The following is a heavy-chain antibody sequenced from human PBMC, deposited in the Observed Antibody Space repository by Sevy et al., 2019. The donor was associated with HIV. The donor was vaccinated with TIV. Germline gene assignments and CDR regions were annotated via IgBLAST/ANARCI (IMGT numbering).Heavy chain of an antibody. V-gene: IGHV3-21*01. Sequence: GGSLRLSCAASGFTFSSYSMNWVRQAPGKGLEWVSSISSSSSYIYYADSVKGRFTISRDNAKNSLYLQMNSLRAEDTAGYYCARDRSDWIRFLKTCYFDYWGQGTLVTVSS. CDR3: ARDRSDWIRFLKTCYFDY. CDR2: ISSSSSYI. CDR1: GFTFSSYS. J-gene: IGHJ4*02. D-gene: IGHD3-3*01.